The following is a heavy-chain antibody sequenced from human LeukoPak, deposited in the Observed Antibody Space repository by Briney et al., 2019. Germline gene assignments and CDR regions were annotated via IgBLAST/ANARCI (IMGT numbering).Heavy chain of an antibody. D-gene: IGHD1-1*01. CDR1: GGSMSNYY. V-gene: IGHV4-59*01. CDR3: ARDLELDY. CDR2: VYSSVST. Sequence: SETLSLTCTVSGGSMSNYYWTWVRQPPGKGLEWIGYVYSSVSTNYNPSLKSRVTISVDTSKNQFSLRLSSVTAADTAVYYCARDLELDYWGQGTLVTVSS. J-gene: IGHJ4*02.